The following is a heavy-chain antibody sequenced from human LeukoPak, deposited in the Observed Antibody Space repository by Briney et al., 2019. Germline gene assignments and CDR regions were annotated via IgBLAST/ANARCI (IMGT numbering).Heavy chain of an antibody. CDR1: GYSFTSSG. V-gene: IGHV1-18*01. CDR3: ARDTLILVRGVSPSGY. CDR2: ISAYNGNT. Sequence: GASVKVSCKASGYSFTSSGIGCVRQAPGRWLEWMGWISAYNGNTNYAQKLQGRVTMTTDTSTSTAYMELRSLRSDDTAVYYCARDTLILVRGVSPSGYWGQGTLVTVSS. D-gene: IGHD3-10*01. J-gene: IGHJ4*02.